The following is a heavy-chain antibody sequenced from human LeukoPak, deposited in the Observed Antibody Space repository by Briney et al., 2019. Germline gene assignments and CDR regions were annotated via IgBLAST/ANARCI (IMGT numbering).Heavy chain of an antibody. CDR1: GFTFSSYA. V-gene: IGHV3-23*01. J-gene: IGHJ5*02. D-gene: IGHD3-22*01. CDR3: AKDPLDSSGYYYVPHNWFDP. CDR2: ISCSGAST. Sequence: GGSLRLSCAASGFTFSSYAMSWVRQAPGKVLDCVSAISCSGASTYYPDSLMCRFTISRDNSKNTLYLQMTSLRAEATAVYYCAKDPLDSSGYYYVPHNWFDPCGQGTLVTVSS.